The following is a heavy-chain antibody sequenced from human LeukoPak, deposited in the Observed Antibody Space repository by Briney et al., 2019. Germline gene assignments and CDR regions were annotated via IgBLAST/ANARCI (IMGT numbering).Heavy chain of an antibody. V-gene: IGHV3-74*01. CDR1: GFTFSRYW. CDR2: INSDGTTT. CDR3: VRGEVDTGMVYFYYYMDV. D-gene: IGHD5-18*01. Sequence: GGSLRLSCAASGFTFSRYWMHWVRQAPGKGLVWVSRINSDGTTTSYADSVKGRFTTSRDNAKSTLYLQMNSLRADDTAVYYCVRGEVDTGMVYFYYYMDVWGKGTTVTVSS. J-gene: IGHJ6*03.